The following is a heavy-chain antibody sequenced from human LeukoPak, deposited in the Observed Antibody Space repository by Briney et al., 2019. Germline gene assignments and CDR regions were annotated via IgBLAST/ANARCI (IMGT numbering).Heavy chain of an antibody. V-gene: IGHV3-64*01. D-gene: IGHD1-26*01. CDR1: GFTFSNYA. Sequence: GGSLRLSCAASGFTFSNYAMHWVRQAPGKGLEYVSAISSNGGSTYYANSVKGRFTISRDNSKNTLYLQMNSLRAEDTAVYYCAKDILRATTAFGYWGQGTLVTVSS. CDR2: ISSNGGST. J-gene: IGHJ4*02. CDR3: AKDILRATTAFGY.